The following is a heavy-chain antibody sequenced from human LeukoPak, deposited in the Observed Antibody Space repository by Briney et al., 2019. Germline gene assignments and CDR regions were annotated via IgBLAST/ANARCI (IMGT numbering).Heavy chain of an antibody. CDR3: GLNYYGSGRSFDY. Sequence: RTSETLSLTCAVYGGSFSGYYWSWIRQPPGKGLEWIGEINHSGSTNYNPPLKSRVTISVDTSKNQFSLKLSSVTAADTAVYYCGLNYYGSGRSFDYWGQGTLVTVSS. J-gene: IGHJ4*02. CDR1: GGSFSGYY. V-gene: IGHV4-34*01. D-gene: IGHD3-10*01. CDR2: INHSGST.